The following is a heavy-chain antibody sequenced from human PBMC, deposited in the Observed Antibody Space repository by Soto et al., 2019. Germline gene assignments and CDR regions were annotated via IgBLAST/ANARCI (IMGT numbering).Heavy chain of an antibody. Sequence: GGSLRLSCAASGFTFSSYAMSWVRQAPGKGLEWVSAISGSGGSTYYADSVKGRFTISRDNSKNTLYLQMNSLRAEDTAVYYCAKEGRFLEWLKNDAFDIWGQGTMVTVSS. CDR3: AKEGRFLEWLKNDAFDI. CDR2: ISGSGGST. J-gene: IGHJ3*02. D-gene: IGHD3-3*01. CDR1: GFTFSSYA. V-gene: IGHV3-23*01.